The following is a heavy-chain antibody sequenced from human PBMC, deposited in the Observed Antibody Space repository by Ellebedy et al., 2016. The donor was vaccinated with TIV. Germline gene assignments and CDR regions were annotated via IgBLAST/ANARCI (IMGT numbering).Heavy chain of an antibody. CDR3: AKHGGTYGPDDY. CDR1: GFTFSNYD. Sequence: GESLKISCAASGFTFSNYDMSWVRQAPGKGLEWVSLISADGRETYYTNSVKGRFTISRDNSKDTLFLQMNSLRVEDTALYYCAKHGGTYGPDDYWGHGTLVTVSS. J-gene: IGHJ4*01. CDR2: ISADGRET. V-gene: IGHV3-23*01. D-gene: IGHD3-16*01.